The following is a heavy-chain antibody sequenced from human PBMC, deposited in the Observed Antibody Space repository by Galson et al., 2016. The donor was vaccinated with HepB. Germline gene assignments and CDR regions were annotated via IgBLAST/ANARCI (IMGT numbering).Heavy chain of an antibody. CDR2: ITGGGGTT. D-gene: IGHD2-8*02. CDR1: GFIFSTYA. Sequence: SLRLSCAASGFIFSTYAMSWVRQAPGKGLELVSGITGGGGTTHYADSVKGRFTIPRENSKSTLHLQMNSLRAEDTAIYYCAKALTPYCSGGSCFRGFESWGRGTLVTVSS. J-gene: IGHJ4*02. V-gene: IGHV3-23*01. CDR3: AKALTPYCSGGSCFRGFES.